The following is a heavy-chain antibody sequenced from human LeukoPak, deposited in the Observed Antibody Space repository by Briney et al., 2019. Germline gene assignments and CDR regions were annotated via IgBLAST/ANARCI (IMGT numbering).Heavy chain of an antibody. V-gene: IGHV4-59*01. CDR2: IYYSGSA. D-gene: IGHD1-26*01. Sequence: SETLSLTCTVSGGFISSYYWSWIRQPPGKGLEWIGYIYYSGSANYNPSLKSRVTISVDTSKNQFSLKLSSVTAADTAVYYCARGFELFIDYWGQGTLVTVSS. CDR3: ARGFELFIDY. CDR1: GGFISSYY. J-gene: IGHJ4*02.